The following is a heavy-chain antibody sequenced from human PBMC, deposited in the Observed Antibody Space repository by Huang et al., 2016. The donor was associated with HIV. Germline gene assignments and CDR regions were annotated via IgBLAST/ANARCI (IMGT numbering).Heavy chain of an antibody. CDR3: AIIFSSTWYRAFDL. J-gene: IGHJ3*01. V-gene: IGHV5-51*01. CDR2: ICPGDSDT. D-gene: IGHD6-13*01. Sequence: DVQLVQSGAEVNKPGESLKISCQGFGYSFNTYWIAWGRQLTGKGTELMGIICPGDSDTRYSSAFRGLVNISADKSIDTAYLQWRSLKASDTAMYYCAIIFSSTWYRAFDLWGQGTMVTVSS. CDR1: GYSFNTYW.